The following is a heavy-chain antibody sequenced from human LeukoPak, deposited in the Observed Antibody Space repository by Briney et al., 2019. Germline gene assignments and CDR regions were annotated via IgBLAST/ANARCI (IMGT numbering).Heavy chain of an antibody. J-gene: IGHJ3*02. D-gene: IGHD3-9*01. CDR2: ISDRGDST. CDR1: GFIVTTYA. CDR3: AKGRWGLTINNFDI. V-gene: IGHV3-23*01. Sequence: PGGSLRLSCGASGFIVTTYAMGWVRQAPGKGLEGVSVISDRGDSTHYADSVKGRFTISRDSSKNTLYLQMNSLRGEDTAVYYCAKGRWGLTINNFDIWGQGTMVTVSS.